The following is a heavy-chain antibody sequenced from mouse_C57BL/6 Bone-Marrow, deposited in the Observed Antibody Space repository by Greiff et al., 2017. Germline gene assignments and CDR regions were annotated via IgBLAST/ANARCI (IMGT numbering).Heavy chain of an antibody. J-gene: IGHJ1*03. CDR1: GYTFTSYG. CDR3: ARGGGLYWYFDV. CDR2: IYPRSGNT. Sequence: VQLVESGAELARPGASVKLSCKASGYTFTSYGISWVKQRTGQGLEWIGEIYPRSGNTYYNEKFKGKATLTADKSSSTAYMELRSLTSEDSAVYFCARGGGLYWYFDVWGTGTTVTVSS. V-gene: IGHV1-81*01.